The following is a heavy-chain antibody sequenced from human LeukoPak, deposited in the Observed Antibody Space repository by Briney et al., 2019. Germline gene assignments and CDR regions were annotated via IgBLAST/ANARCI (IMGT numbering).Heavy chain of an antibody. CDR1: GYTFSNYY. J-gene: IGHJ4*02. Sequence: ASVKVSCKASGYTFSNYYMHWVRQAPGQALEWMGIINPTGGETTYAQKFQGRVTMTRDTSTSTVYMELSSLRSEDTAVYYCARALSRGYSGYDYGLGYWGQGTLVTVSS. CDR3: ARALSRGYSGYDYGLGY. D-gene: IGHD5-12*01. CDR2: INPTGGET. V-gene: IGHV1-46*01.